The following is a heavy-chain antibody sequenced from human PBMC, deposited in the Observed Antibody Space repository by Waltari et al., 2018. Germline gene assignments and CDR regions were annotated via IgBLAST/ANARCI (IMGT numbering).Heavy chain of an antibody. CDR1: GFTFSRYW. J-gene: IGHJ6*03. D-gene: IGHD3-22*01. CDR2: INSDGSGT. Sequence: EVQLVESGGGLVQPGGSLRLSCAASGFTFSRYWMPWVPQVPGKGLVWVARINSDGSGTIYADSVKGRFTISRDNAKNTLYLQLNSLRVEDTAVYYCAREPSPDSSGYFYYYMDVWGKGTTVTVSS. V-gene: IGHV3-74*01. CDR3: AREPSPDSSGYFYYYMDV.